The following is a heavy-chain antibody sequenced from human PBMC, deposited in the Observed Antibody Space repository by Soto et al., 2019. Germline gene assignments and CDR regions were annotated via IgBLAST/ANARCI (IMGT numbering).Heavy chain of an antibody. J-gene: IGHJ6*02. CDR3: TTAPVGDRSFYYYGMDV. D-gene: IGHD2-2*01. V-gene: IGHV3-15*01. Sequence: GGSLRLSCAASGLTFAHAWLSWVRQAPGKGLEWVGRIKSRSDGGTIDYAAPMKDRFTISRDDSKNTLFLHMNSLKSEDTAVYYCTTAPVGDRSFYYYGMDVWGHGTTVTVSS. CDR1: GLTFAHAW. CDR2: IKSRSDGGTI.